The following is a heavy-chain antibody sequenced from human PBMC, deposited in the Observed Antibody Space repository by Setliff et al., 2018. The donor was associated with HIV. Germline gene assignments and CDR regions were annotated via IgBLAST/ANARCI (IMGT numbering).Heavy chain of an antibody. J-gene: IGHJ4*02. V-gene: IGHV1-2*06. CDR2: INPGSGAT. CDR1: GYQFTDYF. Sequence: ASVKVSCKTSGYQFTDYFIHWVRQAPGQGLEWIGRINPGSGATNYPQKFQGGVTITRDSSITTVYMDLTSLRSDDTAVYYCARDVAEMIVPLDDSWGQGTLVTVSS. CDR3: ARDVAEMIVPLDDS. D-gene: IGHD3-22*01.